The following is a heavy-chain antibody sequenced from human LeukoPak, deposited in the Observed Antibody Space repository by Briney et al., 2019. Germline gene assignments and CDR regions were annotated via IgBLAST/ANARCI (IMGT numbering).Heavy chain of an antibody. CDR2: SSTVTGNI. CDR3: ATTGNFYDMDV. V-gene: IGHV3-48*04. D-gene: IGHD1-1*01. CDR1: GFAFISTS. J-gene: IGHJ6*03. Sequence: RPGGSLRLSCAASGFAFISTSIHWVRQAPGKGLEWLSYSSTVTGNIYYADSVKGRFTISRDNARSSLYLQMSSLRAEDTALYFCATTGNFYDMDVWGKGTTVTVSS.